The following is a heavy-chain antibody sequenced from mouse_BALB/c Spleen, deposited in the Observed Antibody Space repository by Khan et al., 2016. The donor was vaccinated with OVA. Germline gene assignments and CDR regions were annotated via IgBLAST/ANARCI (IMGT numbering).Heavy chain of an antibody. CDR1: GFTFSSYG. D-gene: IGHD1-1*01. Sequence: EVELVESGGDLVKPGGSLKLSCAASGFTFSSYGMSWVRQTPDRRLEWVATISSGGSYTYYPASVKGRFTISRDNAKNTLYLQMSGLKSEDTAMYYCARQEGYYGSSYYFDYWGQGTTLTVSS. V-gene: IGHV5-6*01. J-gene: IGHJ2*01. CDR2: ISSGGSYT. CDR3: ARQEGYYGSSYYFDY.